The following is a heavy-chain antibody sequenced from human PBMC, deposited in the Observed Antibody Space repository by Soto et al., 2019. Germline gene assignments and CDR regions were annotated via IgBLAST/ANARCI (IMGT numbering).Heavy chain of an antibody. CDR3: ARTRMIESWIDY. D-gene: IGHD2-21*01. Sequence: QVQLQESGPGLMKPSETLSLTCDVSGDSISTYYWSWIRQPPGKGLEWIGYGYYSGSTLYNPSLESRVTLSIDMSKKQVSLKLSSVIAADTAVYYCARTRMIESWIDYWGHGTLVTVSS. J-gene: IGHJ4*01. CDR2: GYYSGST. CDR1: GDSISTYY. V-gene: IGHV4-59*01.